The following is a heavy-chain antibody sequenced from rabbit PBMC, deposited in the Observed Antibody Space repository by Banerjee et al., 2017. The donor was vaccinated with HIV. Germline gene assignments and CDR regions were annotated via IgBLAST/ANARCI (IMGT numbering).Heavy chain of an antibody. CDR3: ARDLAGVIGWNFNL. V-gene: IGHV1S40*01. D-gene: IGHD4-1*01. J-gene: IGHJ4*01. CDR1: GFSFSDSYY. CDR2: IDAGDSGDT. Sequence: QSLEESGGGLVQPEGSLTLTCTASGFSFSDSYYMCWVRQAPGKGPEWIGCIDAGDSGDTIYASWAKGRFTISKTSSTTVALQMTSLTAADTATYFCARDLAGVIGWNFNLWGQGTLVTVS.